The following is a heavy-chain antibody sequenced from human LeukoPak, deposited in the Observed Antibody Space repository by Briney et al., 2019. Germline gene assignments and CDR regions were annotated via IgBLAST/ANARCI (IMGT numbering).Heavy chain of an antibody. V-gene: IGHV3-11*04. J-gene: IGHJ4*02. CDR3: ARDGAEDYGIDY. CDR1: GFTSGDYY. Sequence: GGSLRLSCEVSGFTSGDYYMSWSRQAPGKGLEWISYISGSSSTIYYADSVKGRFTISRDNGKNSLYLQMNSLTVEDTGVYYCARDGAEDYGIDYWGRGTLVTVSS. CDR2: ISGSSSTI. D-gene: IGHD4/OR15-4a*01.